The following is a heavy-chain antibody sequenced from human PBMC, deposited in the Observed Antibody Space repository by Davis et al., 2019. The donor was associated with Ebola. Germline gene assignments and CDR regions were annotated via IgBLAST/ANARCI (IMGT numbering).Heavy chain of an antibody. D-gene: IGHD2-2*01. J-gene: IGHJ4*02. CDR3: ARHTRYCSSTSCYWTFDY. V-gene: IGHV4-59*08. CDR2: IYYRGST. Sequence: SETLSLTCTVSGGSISSYYWSWIRQPPGKGLEWIGYIYYRGSTNYNPSLKSRVTISVDTSKNQFSLKMSSVTAADTAVYYCARHTRYCSSTSCYWTFDYWGQGTPVTVSS. CDR1: GGSISSYY.